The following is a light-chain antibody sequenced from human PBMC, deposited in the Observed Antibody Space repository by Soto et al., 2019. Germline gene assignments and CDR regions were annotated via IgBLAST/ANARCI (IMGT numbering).Light chain of an antibody. V-gene: IGLV2-14*03. CDR3: SSYTSSSTHV. J-gene: IGLJ1*01. CDR2: DVS. CDR1: SSDVGAYNF. Sequence: QSALTQPASVSGSPGQSITISCTGSSSDVGAYNFVSWYQQHPGKGPRLMIFDVSSRPSGVSDRFSGSKSGNTASLTIYGLQAEDEGDYYFSSYTSSSTHVFGSGTKLTVL.